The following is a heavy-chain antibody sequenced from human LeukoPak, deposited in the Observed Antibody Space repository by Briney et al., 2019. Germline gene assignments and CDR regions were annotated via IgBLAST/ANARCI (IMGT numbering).Heavy chain of an antibody. Sequence: ASVKVSCKASGYTFTIYGISWVRQAPGQGLEWMGWISAYNGNTNYAQKLQGRVTMTRDTSIRTVYMELSSLRSEDTAVYYCARGMIRGVQGPWGQGTQVTVSS. J-gene: IGHJ5*02. D-gene: IGHD3-10*01. CDR1: GYTFTIYG. CDR3: ARGMIRGVQGP. V-gene: IGHV1-18*01. CDR2: ISAYNGNT.